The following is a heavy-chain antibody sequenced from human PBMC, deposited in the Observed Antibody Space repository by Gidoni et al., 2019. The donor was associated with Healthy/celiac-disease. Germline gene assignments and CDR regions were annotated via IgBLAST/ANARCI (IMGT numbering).Heavy chain of an antibody. CDR3: ARGYGSGSNWFDP. CDR1: SSYA. V-gene: IGHV3-30-3*01. D-gene: IGHD3-10*01. Sequence: SSYAMHWVRQAPGKGLEWVAVISYDGSNKYYADSVKGRFTISRDNSKNTLYLQMNSLRAEDTAVYYCARGYGSGSNWFDPWGQGTLVTVSS. CDR2: ISYDGSNK. J-gene: IGHJ5*02.